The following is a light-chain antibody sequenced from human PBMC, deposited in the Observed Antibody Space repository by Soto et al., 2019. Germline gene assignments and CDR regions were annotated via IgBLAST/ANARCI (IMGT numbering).Light chain of an antibody. CDR1: PSVTNH. J-gene: IGKJ5*01. CDR3: QQRSNWPIT. Sequence: EIVLTQSPATLSLSPGARATLSCRATPSVTNHLAWYQQKPGQPPRLLIYGAFNRAAGIPARFSGSGSGTDFTLTISSLEPEDFAVYYCQQRSNWPITFGQGTRLEIK. CDR2: GAF. V-gene: IGKV3-11*01.